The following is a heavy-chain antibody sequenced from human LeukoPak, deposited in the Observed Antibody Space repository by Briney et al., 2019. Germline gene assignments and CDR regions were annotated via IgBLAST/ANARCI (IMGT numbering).Heavy chain of an antibody. V-gene: IGHV4-31*03. J-gene: IGHJ4*02. CDR3: AASSGVTLGRF. CDR2: IYYTGIT. CDR1: GGSISSGSHY. D-gene: IGHD3-16*01. Sequence: SEILSLTCTVSGGSISSGSHYYQWIRQHPGKGLEWIGYIYYTGITSYNPSLKSRVTMSVDTSMNQVSLKVTSLTAADTAVYYCAASSGVTLGRFWGQGALVTVSS.